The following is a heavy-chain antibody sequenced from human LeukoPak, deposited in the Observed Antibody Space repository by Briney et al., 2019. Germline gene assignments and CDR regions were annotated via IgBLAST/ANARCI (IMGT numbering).Heavy chain of an antibody. J-gene: IGHJ5*02. CDR3: AKDGGLWVSAHWGDP. V-gene: IGHV3-23*01. CDR1: GFTFSSCT. D-gene: IGHD7-27*01. CDR2: ITTSDGNT. Sequence: PGGSLRLSCAASGFTFSSCTMSWVRQAPGKGLEWVSTITTSDGNTYYADSVKGRFTVSRDNSKNTLFLQMNSLRAEDTAVYYCAKDGGLWVSAHWGDPWGRGTLVTVSS.